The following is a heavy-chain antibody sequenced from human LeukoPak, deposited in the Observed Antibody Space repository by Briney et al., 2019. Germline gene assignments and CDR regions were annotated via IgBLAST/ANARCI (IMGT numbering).Heavy chain of an antibody. CDR3: AKDGNQLLFGGLGALDI. J-gene: IGHJ3*02. CDR1: GFTFSSYA. V-gene: IGHV3-23*01. CDR2: ISGSGGST. Sequence: PGGSLRLSCAASGFTFSSYAMSWVRQAPGKGLEWVSAISGSGGSTYYADSVKGRFTISRDNSKNTLYLQMNSLRAEDTAVYYCAKDGNQLLFGGLGALDIWGQGTMVTVSS. D-gene: IGHD2-2*01.